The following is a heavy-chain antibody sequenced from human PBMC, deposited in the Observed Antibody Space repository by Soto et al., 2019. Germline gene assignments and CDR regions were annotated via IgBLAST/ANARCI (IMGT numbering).Heavy chain of an antibody. J-gene: IGHJ4*02. D-gene: IGHD2-15*01. Sequence: SLRLSCSASGFTFSTYAMGWVRQAPGKGLEWVSVVSSGGGTHYADSVKGRFTVSRDNSKNTLSLQMNSLRADDTAVYYCAKRRGAGGHFDYWGQGALVTVSS. CDR3: AKRRGAGGHFDY. CDR2: VSSGGGT. CDR1: GFTFSTYA. V-gene: IGHV3-23*01.